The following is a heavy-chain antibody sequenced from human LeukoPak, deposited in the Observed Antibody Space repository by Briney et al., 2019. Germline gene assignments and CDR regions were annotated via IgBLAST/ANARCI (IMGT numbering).Heavy chain of an antibody. V-gene: IGHV6-1*01. D-gene: IGHD5-18*01. CDR2: TYYRSKWYN. Sequence: SQTLSLTCAISGDSVSSNSAAWNWIRQSPSKGLEWLGRTYYRSKWYNDYAVSVKSRITINADTSTNQFSLQLNSVTPEDTAVYYCARGAAGYGYRIAPLFDYWGQGTLVTVSS. CDR1: GDSVSSNSAA. CDR3: ARGAAGYGYRIAPLFDY. J-gene: IGHJ4*02.